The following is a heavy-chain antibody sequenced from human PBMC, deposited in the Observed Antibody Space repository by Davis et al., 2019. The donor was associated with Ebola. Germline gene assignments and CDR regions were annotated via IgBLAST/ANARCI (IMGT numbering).Heavy chain of an antibody. V-gene: IGHV1-2*02. J-gene: IGHJ5*02. CDR3: ARVLAAAPRNWFDP. Sequence: ASVKVSCKASGYTFTSYYMHWVRQAPGQGLEWMGWINPNSGGTNYAQKFQGRVTMTRDTSISTAYMELSRLRSDDTAVYYCARVLAAAPRNWFDPWGQGTLVTVSS. D-gene: IGHD6-13*01. CDR2: INPNSGGT. CDR1: GYTFTSYY.